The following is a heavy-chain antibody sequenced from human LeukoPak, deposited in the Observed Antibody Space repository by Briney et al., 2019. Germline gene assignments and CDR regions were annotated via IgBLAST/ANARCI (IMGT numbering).Heavy chain of an antibody. CDR3: ASRYQDNYY. Sequence: GGSLRLSCAASGVTFSSYAMHWVRQAPGKGLEWVSAISGGGGITFYADSVKGRFTVSRDNSKNTLYLQMNSLRAEDTAVYYCASRYQDNYYWGQGTLVIVSS. V-gene: IGHV3-23*01. CDR1: GVTFSSYA. D-gene: IGHD2-15*01. CDR2: ISGGGGIT. J-gene: IGHJ4*02.